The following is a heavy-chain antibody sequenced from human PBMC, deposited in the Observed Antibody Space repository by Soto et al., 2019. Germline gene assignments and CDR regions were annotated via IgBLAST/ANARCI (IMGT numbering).Heavy chain of an antibody. Sequence: ASVKVSCKASGYTFTGYYIYCVRQAPGQGLDWLGWISTYNGNTRYAERLQGRVTITADKSTSTAYMELSSLRSEDTAVYYCASGNGGDSYDAFDIWGQGTMVTVSS. D-gene: IGHD2-21*01. CDR3: ASGNGGDSYDAFDI. CDR2: ISTYNGNT. V-gene: IGHV1-18*04. J-gene: IGHJ3*02. CDR1: GYTFTGYY.